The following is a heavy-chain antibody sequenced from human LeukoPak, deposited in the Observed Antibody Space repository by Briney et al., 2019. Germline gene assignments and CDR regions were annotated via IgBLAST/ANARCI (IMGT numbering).Heavy chain of an antibody. J-gene: IGHJ4*02. CDR1: GFTFTTNA. CDR2: ISGSGGST. V-gene: IGHV3-23*01. CDR3: AKLSISAGATLNDY. Sequence: GGSLRLSCAASGFTFTTNAMSWVRQAPGKGLEWVSAISGSGGSTYYADSVKGRFTISRDNSKNTLFLQMNSLRAEDTAVYYCAKLSISAGATLNDYWGQGTLVTVSS. D-gene: IGHD6-13*01.